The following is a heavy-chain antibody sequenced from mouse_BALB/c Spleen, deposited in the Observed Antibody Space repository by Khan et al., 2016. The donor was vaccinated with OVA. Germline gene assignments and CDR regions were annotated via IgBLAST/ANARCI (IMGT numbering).Heavy chain of an antibody. CDR2: INPNNGGP. V-gene: IGHV1S81*02. J-gene: IGHJ3*01. CDR1: GYTFSSYY. D-gene: IGHD6-1*01. Sequence: QIQLVQSGAELVKPGASVKLSCKASGYTFSSYYMYWVKQRPGQGLEWIGGINPNNGGPNFNEKFKTKATLTVDKSSSTAYLHLSSLTSADSAFYYVTRSVYCNPLAYWGQGTLVTVSP. CDR3: TRSVYCNPLAY.